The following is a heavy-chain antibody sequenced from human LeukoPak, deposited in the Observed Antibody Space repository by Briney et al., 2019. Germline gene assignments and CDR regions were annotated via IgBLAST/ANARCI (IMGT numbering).Heavy chain of an antibody. Sequence: GGSLRLSCAASGFTFSDHYMDWVRQAPGKGLEWVGRIRNKANSYTTEYAASVKGRFTISRDDSKNSLYLQMNSLKCEDTAVYYCAREAKDYGVYVPFDYWGQGTLVTVSS. CDR3: AREAKDYGVYVPFDY. J-gene: IGHJ4*02. CDR1: GFTFSDHY. CDR2: IRNKANSYTT. D-gene: IGHD4-17*01. V-gene: IGHV3-72*01.